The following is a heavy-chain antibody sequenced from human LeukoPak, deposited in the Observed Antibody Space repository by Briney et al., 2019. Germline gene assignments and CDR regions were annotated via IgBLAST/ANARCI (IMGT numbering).Heavy chain of an antibody. D-gene: IGHD3-22*01. CDR3: ARDETYDYESNGYLDF. Sequence: GGSLRLSCAASGFTFSSYAMSWVRQAPGKGLEWVSVIGRGGGDIQYADSVQGRFSISRDNSKNTLYLQMNSLRAEDTAIYYCARDETYDYESNGYLDFWGQGTVVTVSS. V-gene: IGHV3-23*01. J-gene: IGHJ4*02. CDR2: IGRGGGDI. CDR1: GFTFSSYA.